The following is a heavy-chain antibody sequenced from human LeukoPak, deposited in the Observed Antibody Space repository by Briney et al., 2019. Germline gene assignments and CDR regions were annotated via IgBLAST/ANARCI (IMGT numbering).Heavy chain of an antibody. D-gene: IGHD6-6*01. J-gene: IGHJ4*02. CDR2: ISSNGGST. Sequence: GGSLRLSCAASGFTFRSYGMHWVRQAPGKGLEYVAAISSNGGSTDYANSVKGRFTISRDNSKNTLYLQMGSLRAEDMAVYYCARISSSYDYDYWGQGTLVTVSS. CDR1: GFTFRSYG. V-gene: IGHV3-64*01. CDR3: ARISSSYDYDY.